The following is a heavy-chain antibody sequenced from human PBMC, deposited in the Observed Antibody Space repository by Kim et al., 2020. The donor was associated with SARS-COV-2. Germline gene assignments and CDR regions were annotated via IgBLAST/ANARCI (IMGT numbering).Heavy chain of an antibody. Sequence: SETLSLTCTVSGGSISSSSYYWGWIRQPPGKGLEWIGSIYYSGSTYYNPSLKSRVTISVDTSKNQFSLKLSSVTAADTAVYYCAILSCYECYYGMDVWGQVTTVTVSS. D-gene: IGHD2-15*01. CDR2: IYYSGST. V-gene: IGHV4-39*01. CDR3: AILSCYECYYGMDV. CDR1: GGSISSSSYY. J-gene: IGHJ6*02.